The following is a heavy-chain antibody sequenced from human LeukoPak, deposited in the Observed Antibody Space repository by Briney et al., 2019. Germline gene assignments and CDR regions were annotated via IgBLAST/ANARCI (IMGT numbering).Heavy chain of an antibody. CDR1: GGSFSGYY. Sequence: SETLSLTCAVYGGSFSGYYWSWIRQPAGKGLEWIGRISTTGSTTYNPSLKSRVTMSVDTPQNHFSLNLSSVTAADTAVYFCARETQRDGSFDSWGQGSRVTVSS. CDR2: ISTTGST. V-gene: IGHV4-4*07. D-gene: IGHD5-24*01. J-gene: IGHJ4*02. CDR3: ARETQRDGSFDS.